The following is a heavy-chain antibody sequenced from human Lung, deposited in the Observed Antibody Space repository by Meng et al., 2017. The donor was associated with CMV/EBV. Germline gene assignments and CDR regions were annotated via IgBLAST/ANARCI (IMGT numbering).Heavy chain of an antibody. V-gene: IGHV4-30-4*06. CDR1: INSGDYY. D-gene: IGHD3-22*01. J-gene: IGHJ4*02. CDR3: ARLLYYYDSGGYYRYFDY. CDR2: ICYSEST. Sequence: INSGDYYWSWIRQHPGKGLEWIEYICYSESTYYNPSIKNRLTMSVDTSKSQFSLKLSSVTAADTAVYYCARLLYYYDSGGYYRYFDYWGQGTLVTVSS.